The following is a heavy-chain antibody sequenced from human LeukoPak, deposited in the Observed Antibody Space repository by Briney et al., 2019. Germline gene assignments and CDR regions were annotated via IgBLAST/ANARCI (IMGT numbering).Heavy chain of an antibody. CDR3: ARDLIVVVVAVPGADAFDI. CDR2: IIPIFGTA. J-gene: IGHJ3*02. V-gene: IGHV1-69*05. Sequence: ASVKVSCKASGGTFSSYAISWVRQAPGQGLEWMGGIIPIFGTANYAQKFQGSVTITTDESTSTAYMELSSLRSDDTAVYYCARDLIVVVVAVPGADAFDIWGQGTLVTVSS. CDR1: GGTFSSYA. D-gene: IGHD2-15*01.